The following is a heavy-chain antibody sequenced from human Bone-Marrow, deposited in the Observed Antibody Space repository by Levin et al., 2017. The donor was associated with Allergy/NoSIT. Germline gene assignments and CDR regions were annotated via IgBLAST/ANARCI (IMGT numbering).Heavy chain of an antibody. CDR2: INHSGST. Sequence: PSETLSLTCAVYGGSFSGYYWSWIRQPPGKGLEWIGEINHSGSTNYNPSLKSRVTISVDTSKNQFSLKLSSVTAADTAVYYCARRSRWRLQFGGADYWGQGTLVTVSS. CDR1: GGSFSGYY. D-gene: IGHD5-24*01. J-gene: IGHJ4*02. CDR3: ARRSRWRLQFGGADY. V-gene: IGHV4-34*01.